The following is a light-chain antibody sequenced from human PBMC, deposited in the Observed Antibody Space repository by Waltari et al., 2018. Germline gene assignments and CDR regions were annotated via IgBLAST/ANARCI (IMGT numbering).Light chain of an antibody. CDR3: QQCNNSPPT. CDR2: DAS. J-gene: IGKJ1*01. CDR1: QSVSSQ. V-gene: IGKV3-11*01. Sequence: DIVFTQSPATLSLSPGGGATLSCRASQSVSSQLVWYQQKRGQAPRLLIYDASNRATGIPARFSGSGSGTDFTLTISSLEPEDFAVYYCQQCNNSPPTFGQGTKVEIK.